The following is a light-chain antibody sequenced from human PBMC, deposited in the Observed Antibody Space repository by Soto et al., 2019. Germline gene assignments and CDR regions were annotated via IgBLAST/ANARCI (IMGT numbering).Light chain of an antibody. V-gene: IGKV3-11*01. J-gene: IGKJ4*01. Sequence: EIVLTQSPATLSLSPGERATLSCRASQSVSSYLAWYQQKPGQAPRLLIYDASNRATGIPARFSGSGSGTDFTLTISCLEPEDFAVYYCQQRSNWPPGITFGGGTKVEI. CDR2: DAS. CDR1: QSVSSY. CDR3: QQRSNWPPGIT.